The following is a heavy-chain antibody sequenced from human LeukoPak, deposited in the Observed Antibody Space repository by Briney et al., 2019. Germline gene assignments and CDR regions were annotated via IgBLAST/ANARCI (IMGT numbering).Heavy chain of an antibody. J-gene: IGHJ4*02. CDR3: AKGTGQQLPPGD. V-gene: IGHV3-23*01. Sequence: GGSLRLSCAASGFTFSSYAMSWVRQAPGKGLEWVSAISGSGGSTYYADSVKGRFTISRDNAKNSLYLQMNSLRAEDTALYYCAKGTGQQLPPGDWGQGTLVTVSS. CDR1: GFTFSSYA. D-gene: IGHD6-13*01. CDR2: ISGSGGST.